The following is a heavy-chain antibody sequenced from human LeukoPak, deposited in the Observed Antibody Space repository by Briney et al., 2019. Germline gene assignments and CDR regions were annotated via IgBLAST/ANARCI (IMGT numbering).Heavy chain of an antibody. J-gene: IGHJ5*02. V-gene: IGHV1-46*01. CDR3: ARGVVVAAENQFDP. Sequence: ASVEVSCKASGYIFSSYYMYWVRQAPGQGLEWMGIINPSGGSIRYAQKFQGRVTMTRDTSTSTVYMELSSLRSEDTAVYYCARGVVVAAENQFDPWGQGTLVTVSS. CDR2: INPSGGSI. CDR1: GYIFSSYY. D-gene: IGHD2-15*01.